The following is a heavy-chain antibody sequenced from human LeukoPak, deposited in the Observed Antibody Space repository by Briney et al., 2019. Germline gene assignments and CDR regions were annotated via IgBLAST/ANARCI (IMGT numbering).Heavy chain of an antibody. CDR1: GGSISSSSYY. CDR2: IYYSGST. Sequence: SETLSLTRTVSGGSISSSSYYWGWIRQPPGKGLEWIGSIYYSGSTYYNPSLKSRVTISVDTSKNQFSLKLSSVTAADTAVYYCARHASRGRGAFDIWGQGTMVTVSS. CDR3: ARHASRGRGAFDI. D-gene: IGHD3-10*01. V-gene: IGHV4-39*01. J-gene: IGHJ3*02.